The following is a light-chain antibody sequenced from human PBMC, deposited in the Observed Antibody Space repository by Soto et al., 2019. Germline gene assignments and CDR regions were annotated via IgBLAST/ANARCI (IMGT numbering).Light chain of an antibody. Sequence: EIVLTQSPGTLSLSTGERATLSCRASQSVSSSYLAWYQQKPGQAPRLLIYVASSRATGIPDRFSGSGSGTDFTLTISRLEPEDFAVYYCQQYGSSGYTFGQGTKLEIK. CDR2: VAS. J-gene: IGKJ2*01. V-gene: IGKV3-20*01. CDR1: QSVSSSY. CDR3: QQYGSSGYT.